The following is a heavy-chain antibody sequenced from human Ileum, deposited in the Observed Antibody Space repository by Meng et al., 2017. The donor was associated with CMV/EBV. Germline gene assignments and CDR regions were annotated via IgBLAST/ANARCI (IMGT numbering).Heavy chain of an antibody. CDR2: INSEGSRT. J-gene: IGHJ4*02. CDR3: ARDLSPYTTLHKGGQLVDF. CDR1: GFTFSNYW. Sequence: GGSLRLSCAASGFTFSNYWMHWVRQVPGEGLVWVSRINSEGSRTDYADSVKGRFTISRDNGKNSLYLQMNSLTVEDSAVYYCARDLSPYTTLHKGGQLVDFWGQGTLVTVSS. D-gene: IGHD3-16*01. V-gene: IGHV3-74*01.